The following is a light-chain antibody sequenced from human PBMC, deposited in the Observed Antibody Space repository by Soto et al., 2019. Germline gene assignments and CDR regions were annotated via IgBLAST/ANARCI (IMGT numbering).Light chain of an antibody. CDR1: QSVTSTF. CDR3: QVYGRS. CDR2: GAS. Sequence: EIVLTQSPATLSLSPGERATLSCRASQSVTSTFFTWYRQRPGQAPRLLINGASNRATGITDRFSGSGSGTDFTLTISRLETEDFAVYYCQVYGRSFGPGITVDLK. V-gene: IGKV3-20*01. J-gene: IGKJ3*01.